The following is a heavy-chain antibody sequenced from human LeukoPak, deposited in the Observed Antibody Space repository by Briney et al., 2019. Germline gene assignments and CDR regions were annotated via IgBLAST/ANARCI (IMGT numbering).Heavy chain of an antibody. Sequence: LQTLCLTSAVSGESICGYSRGGIRQSPREGLGWIGYFFSSGGTNYNPYLQRRVIMSVYRSKNRFPLHLTSVTDADTALYFCARMGTNSTSIYSTYYHFYYMDVWRKGTTVTLSS. V-gene: IGHV4-59*08. CDR3: ARMGTNSTSIYSTYYHFYYMDV. J-gene: IGHJ6*03. CDR2: FFSSGGT. CDR1: GESICGYS. D-gene: IGHD6-13*01.